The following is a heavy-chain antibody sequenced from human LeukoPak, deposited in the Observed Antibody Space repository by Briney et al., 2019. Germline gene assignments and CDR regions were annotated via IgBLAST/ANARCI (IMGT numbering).Heavy chain of an antibody. J-gene: IGHJ4*01. V-gene: IGHV4-34*01. CDR1: GESLSGFY. CDR2: VNHSGST. CDR3: ARGRGYNSASY. Sequence: SETLSLTCGVFGESLSGFYWSWIRQPPGKGLEWIGEVNHSGSTSYNPSLESRVSISIDTSKKQFSLELSSVTAADTAVYYCARGRGYNSASYWGQEPWSPSP. D-gene: IGHD5-18*01.